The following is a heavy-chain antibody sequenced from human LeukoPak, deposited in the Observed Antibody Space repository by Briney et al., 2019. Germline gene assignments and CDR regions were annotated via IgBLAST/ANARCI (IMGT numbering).Heavy chain of an antibody. J-gene: IGHJ3*02. CDR3: AKSGWELLGAFDI. V-gene: IGHV1-69*05. CDR2: IIPIFGTA. CDR1: GGTLSSYA. D-gene: IGHD1-26*01. Sequence: SVKVSCKASGGTLSSYAISWVRQAPGQGLEWMGGIIPIFGTANYAQKLQGRVTMTTDTSTSTAYMELRSLRSDDTAVYYCAKSGWELLGAFDIWGQGTMVTVSS.